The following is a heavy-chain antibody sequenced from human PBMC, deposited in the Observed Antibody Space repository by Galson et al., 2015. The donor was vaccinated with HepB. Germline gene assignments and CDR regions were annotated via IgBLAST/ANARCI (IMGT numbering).Heavy chain of an antibody. CDR1: GFTFSNAW. Sequence: SLRLSCAASGFTFSNAWMSWVRQAPGKGLEWVGRIKSKTDGGTTDYAAPVKGRFTISRDDSKNTQYLQMNSQKTEDTAVYYCTTDGPSNYYNSSGYQWHFDLWGRATLVTGSS. CDR3: TTDGPSNYYNSSGYQWHFDL. J-gene: IGHJ2*01. CDR2: IKSKTDGGTT. V-gene: IGHV3-15*01. D-gene: IGHD3-22*01.